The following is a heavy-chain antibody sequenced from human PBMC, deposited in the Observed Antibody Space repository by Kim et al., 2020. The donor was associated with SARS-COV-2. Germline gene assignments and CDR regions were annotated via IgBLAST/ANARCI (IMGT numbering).Heavy chain of an antibody. V-gene: IGHV3-30*18. Sequence: GGSLRLSCAASGFTFSSYGMHWVRQAPGKGLEWVAVISDDGSNKYYADSVKGRFTISRDNSKNTLYLQMNSLRAEDTAVYYCAKDRINYYGMDVWGQGTMVTVSS. J-gene: IGHJ6*02. CDR1: GFTFSSYG. CDR2: ISDDGSNK. CDR3: AKDRINYYGMDV. D-gene: IGHD3-10*01.